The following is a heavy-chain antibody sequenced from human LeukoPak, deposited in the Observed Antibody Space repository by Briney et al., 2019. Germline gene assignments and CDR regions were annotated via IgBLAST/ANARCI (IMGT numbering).Heavy chain of an antibody. CDR1: GGSFSGYY. J-gene: IGHJ4*02. CDR3: ARANYYDSSGYFWRFDYFDY. V-gene: IGHV4-34*01. CDR2: INHSGST. D-gene: IGHD3-22*01. Sequence: SETLSLTCAVYGGSFSGYYWSWIRQPPGKGLEWIGEINHSGSTNYNPSLKSRVTISVDTSKNQFSLKLSSVTAADTAVYYCARANYYDSSGYFWRFDYFDYWGQGTLVTVSS.